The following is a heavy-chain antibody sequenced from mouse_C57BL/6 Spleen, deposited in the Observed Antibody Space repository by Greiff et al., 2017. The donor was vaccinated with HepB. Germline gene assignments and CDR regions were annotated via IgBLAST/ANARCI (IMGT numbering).Heavy chain of an antibody. D-gene: IGHD2-14*01. CDR2: IYPGGGYT. Sequence: QVQLQQSGAELVRPGTSVKMSCKASGYTFINYWIGWAKQRPGHGLEWIGDIYPGGGYTNYNEKFKGKATLTADKSSSTAYMQFSSLTSEDSAIYYCARVGGTRAMDYWGQGTSVTVSS. V-gene: IGHV1-63*01. J-gene: IGHJ4*01. CDR3: ARVGGTRAMDY. CDR1: GYTFINYW.